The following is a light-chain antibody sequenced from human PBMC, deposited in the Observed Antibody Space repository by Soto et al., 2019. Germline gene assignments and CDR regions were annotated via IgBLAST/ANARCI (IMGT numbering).Light chain of an antibody. V-gene: IGKV1-33*01. J-gene: IGKJ5*01. CDR1: QDISKY. CDR3: LQYDNLPPIT. Sequence: DIQMTQSPSSLSASVGDRVTITCQASQDISKYLNWYQQKPGKAPKLLIYDAFNLEKGVPSRFSGSGSGTDLTLTISSLQPEDIATYYCLQYDNLPPITLGQGTRLEIK. CDR2: DAF.